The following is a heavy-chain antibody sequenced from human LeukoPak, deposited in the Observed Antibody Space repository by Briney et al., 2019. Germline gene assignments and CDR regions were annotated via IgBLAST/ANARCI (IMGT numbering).Heavy chain of an antibody. J-gene: IGHJ3*01. CDR1: GFTFSSYA. CDR2: ISGSGGST. Sequence: GGSLRLSCAASGFTFSSYAMNWVRQAPGKGLEWVSAISGSGGSTYYADSVKGRFTISRDNSKNTLYLQMNSLTAEDTAVYYCASPLIPAPDAFDFGGQGTMVTVSS. CDR3: ASPLIPAPDAFDF. V-gene: IGHV3-23*01. D-gene: IGHD2-2*01.